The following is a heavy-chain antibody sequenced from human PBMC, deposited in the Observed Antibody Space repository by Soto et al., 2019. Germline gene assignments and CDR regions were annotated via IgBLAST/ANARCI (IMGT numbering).Heavy chain of an antibody. J-gene: IGHJ4*02. CDR3: AKGKIAVAPPVY. Sequence: GGSLRLSCAASGFTFDDYAMHWVRQAPGKGLEWVSGISWNSGSIGYADSVKGRFTISRDNAKNSLYLQMNSLRAEDTALYYCAKGKIAVAPPVYWGQGTLVTVSS. CDR1: GFTFDDYA. V-gene: IGHV3-9*01. CDR2: ISWNSGSI. D-gene: IGHD6-19*01.